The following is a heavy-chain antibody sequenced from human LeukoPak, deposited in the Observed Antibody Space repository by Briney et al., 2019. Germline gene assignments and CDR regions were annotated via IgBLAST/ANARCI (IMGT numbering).Heavy chain of an antibody. CDR1: GFTFSSYA. CDR3: AKDHVDIVATILDY. D-gene: IGHD5-12*01. J-gene: IGHJ4*02. CDR2: ISGSGGST. V-gene: IGHV3-23*01. Sequence: GGSLRLSCAASGFTFSSYAMSWVRQAPGKGLEWVSAISGSGGSTYHADSVKGRFTISRDNSKNTLYLQMNSLRAEDTAVYYCAKDHVDIVATILDYWGQGTLVTVSS.